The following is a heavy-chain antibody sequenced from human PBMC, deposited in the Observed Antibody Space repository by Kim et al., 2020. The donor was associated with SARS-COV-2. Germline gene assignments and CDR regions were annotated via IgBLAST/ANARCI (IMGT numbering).Heavy chain of an antibody. CDR3: ARDLDTAMTAILGYYYYGMDV. CDR1: GFTFSSYS. CDR2: ISSSSSYI. Sequence: GGSLRLSCAASGFTFSSYSMNWVRQAPGKGLEWVSSISSSSSYIYYADSVKGRFTISRDNAKNSLYLQMNSLRAEDTAVYYCARDLDTAMTAILGYYYYGMDVWGQGTTVTVSS. J-gene: IGHJ6*02. D-gene: IGHD5-18*01. V-gene: IGHV3-21*01.